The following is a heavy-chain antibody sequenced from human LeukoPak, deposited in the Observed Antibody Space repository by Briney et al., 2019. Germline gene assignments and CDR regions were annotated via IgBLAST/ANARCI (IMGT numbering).Heavy chain of an antibody. Sequence: PGGSLRLSCAASGFTFSSYWMHWVRQAPGKELVWLSRINSDGSITTYADSVRGRFTISRDNAKSTLYLQMNSLRAEDTAVYYCASSTQISKYADYWGQGALVTVSS. D-gene: IGHD2-2*01. J-gene: IGHJ4*02. CDR1: GFTFSSYW. CDR3: ASSTQISKYADY. CDR2: INSDGSIT. V-gene: IGHV3-74*01.